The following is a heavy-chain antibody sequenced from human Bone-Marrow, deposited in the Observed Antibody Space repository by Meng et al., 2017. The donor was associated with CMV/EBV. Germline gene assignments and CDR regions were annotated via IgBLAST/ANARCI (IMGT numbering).Heavy chain of an antibody. V-gene: IGHV3-23*01. J-gene: IGHJ4*02. CDR1: GFTFSSYW. D-gene: IGHD1-26*01. CDR2: ISGSGGST. CDR3: APRVVGAN. Sequence: GESLKISCAASGFTFSSYWMSWVRQAPGKGLEWVSAISGSGGSTYYADSVKGRFTISRDNSKNTLYLQMNSLRAEDTAVYYCAPRVVGANWGQGTLVTVSS.